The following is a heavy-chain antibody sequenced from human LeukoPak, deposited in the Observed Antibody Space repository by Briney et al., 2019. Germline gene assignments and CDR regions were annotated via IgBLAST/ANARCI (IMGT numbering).Heavy chain of an antibody. Sequence: GGSLRLSCAASGFSFSSFGMHWVRQAPGKGLEWVAFIRYDETNKFYADSVKGRFTISRDNSNNTLCLQMNSLRAEDSAVYHCAKSQRGYCSSTSCYGDYWGQGTLVTVSS. CDR1: GFSFSSFG. J-gene: IGHJ4*02. CDR2: IRYDETNK. V-gene: IGHV3-30*02. D-gene: IGHD2-2*03. CDR3: AKSQRGYCSSTSCYGDY.